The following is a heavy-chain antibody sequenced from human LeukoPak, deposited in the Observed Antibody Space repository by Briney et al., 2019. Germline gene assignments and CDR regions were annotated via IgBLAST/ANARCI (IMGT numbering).Heavy chain of an antibody. V-gene: IGHV4-39*07. CDR2: IYYSGST. Sequence: SETLSLTCTVSGGSISSSSYYWGWIRQPPGKGLEWIGSIYYSGSTYYNPSLKSRVTISVDKSKNQFSLKLSSVTAADTAVYYCASGIAGAGKVDYWGQGTLVTVSS. D-gene: IGHD6-19*01. CDR3: ASGIAGAGKVDY. J-gene: IGHJ4*02. CDR1: GGSISSSSYY.